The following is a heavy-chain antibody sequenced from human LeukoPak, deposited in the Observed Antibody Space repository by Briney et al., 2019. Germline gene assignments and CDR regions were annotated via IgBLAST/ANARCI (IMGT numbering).Heavy chain of an antibody. D-gene: IGHD6-19*01. CDR1: GYTFTGYY. J-gene: IGHJ4*02. Sequence: ASVKVSCKASGYTFTGYYMHWMRQAPGQGLEWMGWINPNSGGTNYAQKFQGRVTMTRDTSISTAYMELSRLRSDDTAVYYCARDYSTAIAVAGSNYFDYWGQGTLVTVSS. CDR2: INPNSGGT. CDR3: ARDYSTAIAVAGSNYFDY. V-gene: IGHV1-2*02.